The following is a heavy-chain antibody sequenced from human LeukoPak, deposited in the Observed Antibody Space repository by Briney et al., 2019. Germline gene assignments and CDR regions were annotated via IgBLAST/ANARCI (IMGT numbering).Heavy chain of an antibody. CDR3: ARRWFGELNNLNWFDP. V-gene: IGHV4-39*07. Sequence: TASETLSLTCTVSGGYISSSNYYWGWIRQPPGKGLEWIGSIYYSGSTYYNPSLKSRVTISVDTSKNQFSLKLSSVTAADTAVYYCARRWFGELNNLNWFDPWGQGTLVTVSS. J-gene: IGHJ5*02. CDR1: GGYISSSNYY. CDR2: IYYSGST. D-gene: IGHD3-10*01.